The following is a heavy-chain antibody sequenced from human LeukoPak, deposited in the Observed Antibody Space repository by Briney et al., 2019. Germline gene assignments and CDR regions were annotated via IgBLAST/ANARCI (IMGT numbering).Heavy chain of an antibody. CDR3: ATDYGRT. Sequence: GGSLRLSCAVSGITLTNFWMTWVRQAPGKGLEWVANINRDGSEKYYVDSVRGRFSISRDNARHSLFLQMNSLRTEDTAVYYCATDYGRTWGQGTLVPVSS. CDR1: GITLTNFW. CDR2: INRDGSEK. J-gene: IGHJ4*02. D-gene: IGHD4-23*01. V-gene: IGHV3-7*01.